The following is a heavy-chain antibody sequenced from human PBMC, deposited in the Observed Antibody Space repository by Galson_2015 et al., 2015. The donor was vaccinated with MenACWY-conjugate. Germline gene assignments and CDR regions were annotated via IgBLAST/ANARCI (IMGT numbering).Heavy chain of an antibody. D-gene: IGHD4-17*01. J-gene: IGHJ6*02. V-gene: IGHV1-69*04. CDR3: ARDRVTTLNPREYSYHAMDV. CDR2: IIPILGIT. Sequence: SVKVSCKASGGTFSSYSLNWVRQAPGQGLEWMGRIIPILGITNYAQKFLGRVTITADKSTNTAPPPPPPLGPEDTAVYHCARDRVTTLNPREYSYHAMDVWGQGTTVTVAS. CDR1: GGTFSSYS.